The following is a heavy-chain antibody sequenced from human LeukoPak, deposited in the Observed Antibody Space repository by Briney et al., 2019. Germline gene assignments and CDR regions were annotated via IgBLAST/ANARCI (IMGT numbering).Heavy chain of an antibody. Sequence: SETLSLTCAVYGGSFSGYYWSWIRQPPGKGLEWIGEINHSGSTNYNPSLKSRVTISVDTSKNQFSLKLSSVTAADTAVYYCAREPRNYDILTGYYRDTPFDYWGQGTLVTVSS. CDR1: GGSFSGYY. D-gene: IGHD3-9*01. CDR3: AREPRNYDILTGYYRDTPFDY. CDR2: INHSGST. V-gene: IGHV4-34*01. J-gene: IGHJ4*02.